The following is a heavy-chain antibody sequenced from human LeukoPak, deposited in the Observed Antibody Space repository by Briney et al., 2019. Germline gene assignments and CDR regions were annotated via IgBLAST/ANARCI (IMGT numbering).Heavy chain of an antibody. CDR2: FDPEDGET. CDR3: ATAVVVPAAREGYGWFDP. CDR1: GYTLTELS. V-gene: IGHV1-24*01. D-gene: IGHD2-2*01. Sequence: ASVKVSCKVSGYTLTELSMHWVRQAPGKGLEWMGGFDPEDGETIYAQRFQGRVTMTEDTSTDTAYMELSSLRSEDTAVYYCATAVVVPAAREGYGWFDPWGQGTLVTVSS. J-gene: IGHJ5*02.